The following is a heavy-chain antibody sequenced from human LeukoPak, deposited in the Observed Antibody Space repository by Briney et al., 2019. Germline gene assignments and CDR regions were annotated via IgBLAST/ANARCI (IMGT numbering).Heavy chain of an antibody. CDR2: ISDSGGSA. V-gene: IGHV3-23*01. D-gene: IGHD6-13*01. J-gene: IGHJ4*02. CDR3: ARGLYSSDN. Sequence: GGSLRLSCVASGFTFSNYAMSWVRQAPGEGLGWVSGISDSGGSAYYADSVKGRFTISRDDSRNTLYLQMNSLRAEDTAVYYCARGLYSSDNWGRGTLVTVSS. CDR1: GFTFSNYA.